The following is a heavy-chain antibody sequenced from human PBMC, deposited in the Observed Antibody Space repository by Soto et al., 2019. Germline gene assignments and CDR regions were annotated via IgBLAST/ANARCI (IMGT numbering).Heavy chain of an antibody. Sequence: SETLSLTCTVSGGSISSGGYYWSWIRQHPGKGLEWIGYIYYSGSTYYNPSLKSRVTISVDTSKNQFSLKLSSVTAADTAVYYCARGSPHNWNYAGLPDYWGQGTLVTVSS. CDR1: GGSISSGGYY. J-gene: IGHJ4*02. V-gene: IGHV4-31*03. CDR3: ARGSPHNWNYAGLPDY. D-gene: IGHD1-7*01. CDR2: IYYSGST.